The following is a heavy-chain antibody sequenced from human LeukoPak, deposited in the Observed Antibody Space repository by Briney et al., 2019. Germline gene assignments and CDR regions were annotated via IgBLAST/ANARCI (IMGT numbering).Heavy chain of an antibody. J-gene: IGHJ6*03. D-gene: IGHD2-15*01. CDR3: ARNPYCSGGSCYWSYYYYMDV. CDR1: GYTFTSYA. CDR2: INTNTGNP. V-gene: IGHV7-4-1*02. Sequence: ASVKVSCKASGYTFTSYAMNWVRQAPGQGLEWMGWINTNTGNPTYAQGFTGRFVFSLDTSVSTAYLQISSLKAEDTAVYYCARNPYCSGGSCYWSYYYYMDVWGKGTTVTVSS.